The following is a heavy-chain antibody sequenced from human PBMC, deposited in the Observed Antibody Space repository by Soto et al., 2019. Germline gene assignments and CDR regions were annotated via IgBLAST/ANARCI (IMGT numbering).Heavy chain of an antibody. Sequence: TSETLSLTCTVSGGSISSYYWSWIRQPPGRGLEWIGFVYYNGRTSYNPSLVSRVTISVDTSRNQFSLKLRSVTAADTAIYYCARHQGALNAHIDSWGQGTLVTVSS. CDR2: VYYNGRT. CDR1: GGSISSYY. V-gene: IGHV4-59*08. J-gene: IGHJ4*02. CDR3: ARHQGALNAHIDS.